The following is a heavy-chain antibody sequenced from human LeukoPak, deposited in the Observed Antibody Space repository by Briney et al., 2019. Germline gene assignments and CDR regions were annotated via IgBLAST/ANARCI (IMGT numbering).Heavy chain of an antibody. Sequence: GGSLRLSCAASGFTFSSYAMSWVRQAPGKGLEWVAVISYDGSNKYYADSVKGRFTISRDNSKNTLYLQMNSLRAEDTAVYYCAKDPSLLYGGYGSWGQGTLVTVSS. CDR3: AKDPSLLYGGYGS. CDR2: ISYDGSNK. D-gene: IGHD4-17*01. CDR1: GFTFSSYA. V-gene: IGHV3-30*18. J-gene: IGHJ4*02.